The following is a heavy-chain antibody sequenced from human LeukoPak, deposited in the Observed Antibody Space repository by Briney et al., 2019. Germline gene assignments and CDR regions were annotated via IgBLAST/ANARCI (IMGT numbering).Heavy chain of an antibody. Sequence: ASVKVSCKASGYTFTSYDINWVRQATGQGLEWMGWMNPNSGNTGYAQKFQGRVTMTRNTSISTAYMELSSLRSEDTAVYYCARGGLRDYYGSGSYAWFDPWGQGTLVTVSS. J-gene: IGHJ5*02. CDR2: MNPNSGNT. CDR1: GYTFTSYD. V-gene: IGHV1-8*01. CDR3: ARGGLRDYYGSGSYAWFDP. D-gene: IGHD3-10*01.